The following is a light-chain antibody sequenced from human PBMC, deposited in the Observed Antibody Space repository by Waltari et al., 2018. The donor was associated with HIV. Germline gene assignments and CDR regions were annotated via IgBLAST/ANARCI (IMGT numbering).Light chain of an antibody. CDR3: QQYYTTPWT. J-gene: IGKJ1*01. CDR1: QSVLYSSNDKTY. CDR2: WAS. Sequence: DIVMTQSPDSLAVSLGERATINCKSSQSVLYSSNDKTYLAWYQQKAGQPPKLLIYWASTRESGFPDRFSGSGSGTDFTLTISSLQAEDVAVYYCQQYYTTPWTFGRGTKVEIK. V-gene: IGKV4-1*01.